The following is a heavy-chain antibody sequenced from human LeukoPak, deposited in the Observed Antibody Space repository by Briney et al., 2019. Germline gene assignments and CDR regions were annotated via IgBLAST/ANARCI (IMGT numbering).Heavy chain of an antibody. J-gene: IGHJ4*02. V-gene: IGHV1-2*02. CDR1: GYTFTGYY. Sequence: ASVKVSCKASGYTFTGYYMHWVRQALGQGLEWMGWINPNSGGTNYAQKFQGRVTMTRDTSISTAYMELSRLRSDDTAVYYCARDGSGSSIFHIDYWGQGTLVTVSS. CDR2: INPNSGGT. D-gene: IGHD1-26*01. CDR3: ARDGSGSSIFHIDY.